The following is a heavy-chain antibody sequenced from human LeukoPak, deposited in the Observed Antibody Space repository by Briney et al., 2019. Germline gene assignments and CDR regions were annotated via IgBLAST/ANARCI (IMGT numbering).Heavy chain of an antibody. D-gene: IGHD3-22*01. CDR3: ASPPADYYGSRDYFDY. J-gene: IGHJ4*02. CDR1: GGTFSSYV. Sequence: GSPVKVSCKASGGTFSSYVISWVRQAPGQGLEWMGRIIPILGIANYAQKFQGRVTITADKSTSTAYMELSSLRSEDTAVYYCASPPADYYGSRDYFDYWGQGTLVTVSS. V-gene: IGHV1-69*04. CDR2: IIPILGIA.